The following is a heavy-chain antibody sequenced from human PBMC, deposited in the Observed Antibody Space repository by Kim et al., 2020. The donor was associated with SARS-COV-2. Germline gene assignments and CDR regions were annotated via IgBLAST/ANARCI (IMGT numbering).Heavy chain of an antibody. CDR2: IYYSGST. J-gene: IGHJ5*02. V-gene: IGHV4-28*01. D-gene: IGHD1-26*01. CDR1: GYSISSSNW. Sequence: SETLSLTCAVSGYSISSSNWWGWIRQPPGKGLEWIGYIYYSGSTYYNPSLKSRVTMSVDTSKNQFSLKLSSVTAVDTAVYYCARYMGIVGATNWFDPWGQGTLVTVSS. CDR3: ARYMGIVGATNWFDP.